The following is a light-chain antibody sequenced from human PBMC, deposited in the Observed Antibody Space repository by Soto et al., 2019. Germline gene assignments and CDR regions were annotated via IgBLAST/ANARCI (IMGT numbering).Light chain of an antibody. CDR1: QSVSNN. CDR2: GAS. V-gene: IGKV3-15*01. J-gene: IGKJ4*01. CDR3: QQYTNWPPVT. Sequence: EIVMTQSPATLSVSPGERATLSCRASQSVSNNLAWYQQKPGQAPRLLIYGASTRATGIPARFSGSGSGTEFTLTISSLQSEDFAVYYCQQYTNWPPVTFGGGTKVEIK.